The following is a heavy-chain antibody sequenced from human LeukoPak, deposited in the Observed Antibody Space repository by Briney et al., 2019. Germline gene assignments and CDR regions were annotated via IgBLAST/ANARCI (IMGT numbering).Heavy chain of an antibody. Sequence: PSETLSLTCTVSSGSISSYYWSWIRQPPGKGLEWIGYIYYSGSTNYNPSLKSRVTISVDTSKNQFSLKLSPVTAADTAVYYCARASRYCSSTSCYAAHFDYWGQGTLVTVSS. CDR2: IYYSGST. CDR3: ARASRYCSSTSCYAAHFDY. V-gene: IGHV4-59*08. CDR1: SGSISSYY. D-gene: IGHD2-2*01. J-gene: IGHJ4*02.